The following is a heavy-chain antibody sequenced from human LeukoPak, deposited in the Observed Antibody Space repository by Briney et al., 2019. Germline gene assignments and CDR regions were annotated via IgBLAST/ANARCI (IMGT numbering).Heavy chain of an antibody. J-gene: IGHJ4*02. CDR2: IFGSGGSP. V-gene: IGHV3-23*01. Sequence: GGSLRLSCEASGFTFGSYAMYWVRQAPGKGLDWIAGIFGSGGSPHYADSVKGRFTISRDNSKNTVYLQINSLRAEDTAVYYCGKTTAGYSSGQKPAWPVDYWGQGTLVTVSS. CDR3: GKTTAGYSSGQKPAWPVDY. D-gene: IGHD5-18*01. CDR1: GFTFGSYA.